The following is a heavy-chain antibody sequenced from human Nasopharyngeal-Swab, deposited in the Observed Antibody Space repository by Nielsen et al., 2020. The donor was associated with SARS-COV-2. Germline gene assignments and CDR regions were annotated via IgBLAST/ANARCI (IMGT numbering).Heavy chain of an antibody. CDR1: GFTFSSYS. CDR2: ISSSSSYI. J-gene: IGHJ4*02. D-gene: IGHD3-3*01. Sequence: GASLTISCAASGFTFSSYSMNWVRQAPGKGLEWVSSISSSSSYIYYADSVKGRFTISRDNAKNSLYLQMNSLRAEDTAVYYCARSGELRFLEWLNTRPDYWGQGTLVTVSS. V-gene: IGHV3-21*01. CDR3: ARSGELRFLEWLNTRPDY.